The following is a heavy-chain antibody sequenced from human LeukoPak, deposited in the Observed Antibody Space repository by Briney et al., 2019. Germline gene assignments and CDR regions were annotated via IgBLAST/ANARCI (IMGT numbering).Heavy chain of an antibody. V-gene: IGHV4-4*07. CDR3: ARRRVLRPDGAFDI. CDR2: IYTSGST. CDR1: GGSISSYY. Sequence: SETLSLTCTVSGGSISSYYWRWVRQPAGKGLEWIGRIYTSGSTNYNPSLKSRVTMSVDTSKNQFSLKLSSVTAADTAVYYCARRRVLRPDGAFDIWGQGTMVTVSS. D-gene: IGHD2-2*01. J-gene: IGHJ3*02.